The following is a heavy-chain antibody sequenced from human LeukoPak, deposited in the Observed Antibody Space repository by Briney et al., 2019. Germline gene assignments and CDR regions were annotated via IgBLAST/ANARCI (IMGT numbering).Heavy chain of an antibody. CDR3: ARDLSYYYDSSDATLDY. J-gene: IGHJ4*02. CDR1: GFTFSSYW. V-gene: IGHV3-74*01. CDR2: INSDGSST. Sequence: GGSLRLSCAASGFTFSSYWMHWVRQAPGKGLVWVSRINSDGSSTSYADSVKGRFTISRDNTKNTLYLQMNSLRAEDTAVYYCARDLSYYYDSSDATLDYWGQGTLVTVSS. D-gene: IGHD3-22*01.